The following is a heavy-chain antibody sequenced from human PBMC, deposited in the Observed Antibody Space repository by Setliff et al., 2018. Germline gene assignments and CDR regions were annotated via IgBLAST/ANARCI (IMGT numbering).Heavy chain of an antibody. CDR2: IYYSGST. CDR3: ARDRSYYASGSFTKWFDY. J-gene: IGHJ4*02. D-gene: IGHD3-10*01. CDR1: GGSISSGGYY. Sequence: SETLSLTCTVSGGSISSGGYYWSWIRQHPGKGLEWIGYIYYSGSTYYNPSLKSRVTISVDTSKNQFSLKLSSVTAADTAIYYCARDRSYYASGSFTKWFDYWGQGTLVTVSS. V-gene: IGHV4-31*03.